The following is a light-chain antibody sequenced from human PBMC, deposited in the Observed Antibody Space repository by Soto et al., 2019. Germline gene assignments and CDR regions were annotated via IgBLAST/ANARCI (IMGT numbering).Light chain of an antibody. CDR3: QQYNRYFKS. CDR2: RAS. J-gene: IGKJ1*01. V-gene: IGKV1-5*03. CDR1: QGITGW. Sequence: DIQLTQSPSTLSASVGDRVTITCRASQGITGWLAWYQQKPGQAPRLLIQRASRVERGVPSRFSGSGSDTEFTLTISSLQPDDFATYYCQQYNRYFKSFGQGTKVDIK.